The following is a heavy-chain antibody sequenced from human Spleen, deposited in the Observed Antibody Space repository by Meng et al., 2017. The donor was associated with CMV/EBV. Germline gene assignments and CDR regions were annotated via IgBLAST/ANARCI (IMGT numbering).Heavy chain of an antibody. V-gene: IGHV1-2*02. CDR2: INPNSGGT. CDR1: GYTFTGYG. D-gene: IGHD2-2*01. J-gene: IGHJ4*02. Sequence: ASVKVSCKASGYTFTGYGISWVRQAPGQGLEWMGWINPNSGGTNYAQKFQGRVTMTRDTSISTAYMELSRLRSDDTAVYYCAREGGYCSSTSCYHFDYWGQGTLVTVSS. CDR3: AREGGYCSSTSCYHFDY.